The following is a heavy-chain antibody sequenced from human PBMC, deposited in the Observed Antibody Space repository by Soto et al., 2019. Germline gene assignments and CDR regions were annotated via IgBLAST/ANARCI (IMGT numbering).Heavy chain of an antibody. CDR1: GFTFSSYA. V-gene: IGHV3-30-3*01. D-gene: IGHD4-17*01. J-gene: IGHJ5*02. CDR3: ARDDGFGDYVGGWFDP. CDR2: ISYDGSNK. Sequence: GGSLRLSCAASGFTFSSYAMHWVRQAPGKGLEWVAVISYDGSNKYYADSVKGRFTISRDNSKNTLYLQMNSLRAEDTAVYYCARDDGFGDYVGGWFDPWGQGTLVTVSS.